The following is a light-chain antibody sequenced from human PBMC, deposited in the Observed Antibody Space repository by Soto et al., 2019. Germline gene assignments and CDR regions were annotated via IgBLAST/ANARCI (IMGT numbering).Light chain of an antibody. Sequence: DTQMTQSPSALSASVGDRVTITCRASQSISSYLNWYQQKGGKAPKLLIYAASSLQSGVPSRFSGSGSGTDFILTISSLQPEDFATYYCQQSYSTPRDFGQGTRLEIK. CDR1: QSISSY. CDR3: QQSYSTPRD. CDR2: AAS. V-gene: IGKV1-39*01. J-gene: IGKJ5*01.